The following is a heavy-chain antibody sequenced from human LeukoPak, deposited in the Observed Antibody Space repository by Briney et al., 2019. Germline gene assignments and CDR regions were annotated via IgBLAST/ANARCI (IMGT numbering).Heavy chain of an antibody. D-gene: IGHD3-22*01. CDR3: ARDPDPFGISGDYYVGAFDI. Sequence: PSETLSLTCIVSGDSITSGSYYWSWIRQPAGKGLEWIGRMYPSGSTNYNPSLKSRVVISVDTSKNQFSLEFNSVTAADTAVYYCARDPDPFGISGDYYVGAFDIWGHGTMVTVSS. CDR2: MYPSGST. V-gene: IGHV4-61*02. J-gene: IGHJ3*02. CDR1: GDSITSGSYY.